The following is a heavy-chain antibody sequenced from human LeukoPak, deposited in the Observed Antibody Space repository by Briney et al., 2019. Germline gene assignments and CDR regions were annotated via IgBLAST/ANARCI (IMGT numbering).Heavy chain of an antibody. J-gene: IGHJ5*02. D-gene: IGHD6-13*01. CDR2: VIPILCTA. Sequence: SSETVSCKDSGCSFRSYAFCWVWLDPGPGLEWMGGVIPILCTANYAQKFQGRVTITADKSTSTAYMELSSLRSEDAAVYYCARAADSSSYEIGVNWFDPWGQGTLVSVSS. CDR1: GCSFRSYA. V-gene: IGHV1-69*06. CDR3: ARAADSSSYEIGVNWFDP.